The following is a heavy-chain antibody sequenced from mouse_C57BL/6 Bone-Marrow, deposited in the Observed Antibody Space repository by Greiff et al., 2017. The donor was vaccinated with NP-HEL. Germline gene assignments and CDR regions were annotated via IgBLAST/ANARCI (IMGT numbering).Heavy chain of an antibody. CDR3: ARRGRNDGYYL. Sequence: VQGVESGPELVKPGASVKISCKASGYAFSSSWMNWVKQRPGKGLEWIGRIYPGDGDTNYNGKFKGKATLTADKSSSTAYMQLSSLTSEDSAVYFCARRGRNDGYYLWGQGTTLTVSS. CDR2: IYPGDGDT. J-gene: IGHJ2*01. V-gene: IGHV1-82*01. D-gene: IGHD2-3*01. CDR1: GYAFSSSW.